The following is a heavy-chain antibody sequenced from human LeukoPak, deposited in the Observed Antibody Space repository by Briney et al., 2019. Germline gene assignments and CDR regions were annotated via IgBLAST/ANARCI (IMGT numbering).Heavy chain of an antibody. CDR3: AKDLGSSGWHPYFDY. CDR2: ISGSGGST. V-gene: IGHV3-23*01. CDR1: GFTFSGYA. D-gene: IGHD6-19*01. J-gene: IGHJ4*02. Sequence: GGSLRLSCAASGFTFSGYAMSWVRQAPGKGLEWVSAISGSGGSTYYADSVKGRFTISRDNSKNTLYLQMNSLRAEDTAVYYCAKDLGSSGWHPYFDYWGQGTLVTVSS.